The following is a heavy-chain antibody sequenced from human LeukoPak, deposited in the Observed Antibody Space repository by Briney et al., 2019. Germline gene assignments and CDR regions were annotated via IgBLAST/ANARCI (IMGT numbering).Heavy chain of an antibody. CDR3: TSNGGYCSSTSCSSYSYYYMDV. V-gene: IGHV1-69*05. CDR1: GGTFSSYA. D-gene: IGHD2-2*01. J-gene: IGHJ6*03. Sequence: GASVKVSCKASGGTFSSYAISWVRQAPGQGLEWMGGIIPIFGTANYAQKFQGRVTITTDESTSTAYMELSSLRSEDTAVYYCTSNGGYCSSTSCSSYSYYYMDVWGKGTTVTVSS. CDR2: IIPIFGTA.